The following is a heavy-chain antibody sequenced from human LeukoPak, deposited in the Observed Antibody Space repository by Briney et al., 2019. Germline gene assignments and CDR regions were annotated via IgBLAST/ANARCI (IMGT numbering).Heavy chain of an antibody. V-gene: IGHV4-59*08. J-gene: IGHJ4*02. CDR2: IYYSGST. CDR3: ARHPCSGGSCYSIDY. Sequence: SETLSLTCTVSGGSISSYYWSWIRQPPGKGLEWIGYIYYSGSTNYNLSLKSRVTISVDTSKNQFSLKLSSVTAADTAGYYCARHPCSGGSCYSIDYWGQGTLVTVSS. D-gene: IGHD2-15*01. CDR1: GGSISSYY.